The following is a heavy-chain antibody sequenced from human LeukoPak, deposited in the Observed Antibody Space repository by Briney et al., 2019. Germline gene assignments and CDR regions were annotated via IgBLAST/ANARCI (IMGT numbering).Heavy chain of an antibody. J-gene: IGHJ4*02. Sequence: SETLSLTCTVSGGSISGSSYYWGWIRQPPGKGLEWIGSIYYSGSTYYNPSLKSRVTISVDTSKNQFSLKLSSVTAADTAVYYCARWRIAAAGVYYFDYWGQGTLVTVSS. D-gene: IGHD6-13*01. CDR1: GGSISGSSYY. CDR2: IYYSGST. V-gene: IGHV4-39*07. CDR3: ARWRIAAAGVYYFDY.